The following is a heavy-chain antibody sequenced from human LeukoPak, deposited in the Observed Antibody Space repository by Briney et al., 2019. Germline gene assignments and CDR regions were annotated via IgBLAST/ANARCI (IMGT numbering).Heavy chain of an antibody. V-gene: IGHV3-30*18. Sequence: GGSLRLSCTASGFTFSSYGMHWVRQTPGKGLEWVAVVSNDGSNKYYADSVKGRFTISRDNSKNTLYLQMNSLRAEDTAVYYCAKALWFGESYGMDVWGQGTTVTVSS. D-gene: IGHD3-10*01. CDR2: VSNDGSNK. J-gene: IGHJ6*02. CDR3: AKALWFGESYGMDV. CDR1: GFTFSSYG.